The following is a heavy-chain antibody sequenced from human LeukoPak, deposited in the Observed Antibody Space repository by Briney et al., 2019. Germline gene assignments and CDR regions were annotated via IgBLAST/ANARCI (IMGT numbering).Heavy chain of an antibody. Sequence: GGSLRLSCAASGFTFSSYSMNWVRQAPGKGLEWVGRIKSKTDGGITDYAAPVKGRFTISRDDSKNTLYLQMNSLKTEDTAVYYCSTDRIRGVLAFDYWGQGTLVTVSS. CDR3: STDRIRGVLAFDY. CDR1: GFTFSSYS. V-gene: IGHV3-15*01. D-gene: IGHD2-8*02. CDR2: IKSKTDGGIT. J-gene: IGHJ4*02.